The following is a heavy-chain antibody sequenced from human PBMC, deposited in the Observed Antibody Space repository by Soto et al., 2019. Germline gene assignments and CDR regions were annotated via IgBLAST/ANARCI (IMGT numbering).Heavy chain of an antibody. D-gene: IGHD6-19*01. CDR3: AKPGASSGRNYYYGMDV. Sequence: GGSLRLSCAASGFTFSSYAMSWVRQAPGKGLEWVSAISGSGGSTYYADSVKGRFTISRDNSKNTLYLQMNSLRAEDTAVYYCAKPGASSGRNYYYGMDVWGQGTTVTVS. CDR1: GFTFSSYA. CDR2: ISGSGGST. J-gene: IGHJ6*02. V-gene: IGHV3-23*01.